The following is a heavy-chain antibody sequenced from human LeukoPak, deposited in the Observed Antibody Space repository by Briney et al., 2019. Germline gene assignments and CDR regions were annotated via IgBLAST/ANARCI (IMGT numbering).Heavy chain of an antibody. V-gene: IGHV1-18*01. CDR3: ARDGYRLSGYFYYMDV. CDR1: GYTFASFG. Sequence: GASVKVSCKAPGYTFASFGITWVRQAPGQGLEWMGWINTHNGDTNYAQKLQGRVTMTTDTSTSTAYMELRSLRSDDTAVYYCARDGYRLSGYFYYMDVWGKGTTVTVSS. D-gene: IGHD2-2*03. CDR2: INTHNGDT. J-gene: IGHJ6*03.